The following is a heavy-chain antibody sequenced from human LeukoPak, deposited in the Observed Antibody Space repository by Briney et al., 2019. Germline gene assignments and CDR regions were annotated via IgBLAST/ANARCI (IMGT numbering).Heavy chain of an antibody. CDR2: IWYDGSNK. D-gene: IGHD3-22*01. V-gene: IGHV3-30*19. CDR1: GFTFSSYG. CDR3: ARDTESDRRITMIVVVITGFDY. J-gene: IGHJ4*02. Sequence: PGRSLRLSCAASGFTFSSYGMHWVRQAPGKGLEWVAVIWYDGSNKYYADSVKGRFTISRDNSKNTLYLQMNSLRAEDTAVYYCARDTESDRRITMIVVVITGFDYWGQGTLVTVSS.